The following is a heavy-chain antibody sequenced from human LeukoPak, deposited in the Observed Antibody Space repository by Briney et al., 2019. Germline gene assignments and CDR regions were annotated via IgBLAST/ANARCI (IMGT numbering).Heavy chain of an antibody. D-gene: IGHD5-12*01. CDR3: ARQRLRRYYFDY. V-gene: IGHV4-34*01. Sequence: PSETLSLTCAVYGGSFSGYYWSWIRQPPGKGLEWIGEINHSGSTNYNPSLKSRVTISVDTSKNQFSLKLSSVTAADTAVYYCARQRLRRYYFDYWGQGTLVTVSS. J-gene: IGHJ4*02. CDR2: INHSGST. CDR1: GGSFSGYY.